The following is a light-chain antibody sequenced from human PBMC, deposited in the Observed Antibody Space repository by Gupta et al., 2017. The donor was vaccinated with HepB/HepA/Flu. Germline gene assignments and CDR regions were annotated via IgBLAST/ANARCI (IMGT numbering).Light chain of an antibody. Sequence: DIQMTQSPSSLSASVGDRVTITCRASQSIATYLNWYQQRPGTGKAPKRLIFSASNLQSGVPSRFSGSGSGTDFSLTISNLQLEDFSTYYCQQGFTTPWTFGQGTKV. CDR3: QQGFTTPWT. V-gene: IGKV1-39*01. J-gene: IGKJ1*01. CDR1: QSIATY. CDR2: SAS.